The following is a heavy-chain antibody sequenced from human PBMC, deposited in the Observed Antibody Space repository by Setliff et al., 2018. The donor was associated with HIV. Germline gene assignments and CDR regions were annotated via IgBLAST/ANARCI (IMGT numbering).Heavy chain of an antibody. CDR1: GGSFSDYY. CDR2: INHSGST. CDR3: ARVGYYDSSFDY. D-gene: IGHD3-22*01. Sequence: SETLSLTCAVYGGSFSDYYWSWIRQPPGKGLEWIGKINHSGSTKYNPSLKSRVTISVDTSTNQFSLKLSSVTAADTAVYYCARVGYYDSSFDYWGQGTLVTVSS. J-gene: IGHJ4*02. V-gene: IGHV4-34*01.